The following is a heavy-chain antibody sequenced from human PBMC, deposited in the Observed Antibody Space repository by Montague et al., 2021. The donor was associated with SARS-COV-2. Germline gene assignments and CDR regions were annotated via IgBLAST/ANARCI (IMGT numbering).Heavy chain of an antibody. D-gene: IGHD3-22*01. V-gene: IGHV4-39*07. CDR3: ARAMIVVTRDAFDI. CDR2: IHYSGST. J-gene: IGHJ3*02. Sequence: SETLSLTCTVSGGSVNSGSYSWDWIRQPPGKGLEWIGSIHYSGSTSYNPSLKSRVTISIDTSKNQFSLKLSSVTAADTAVYYCARAMIVVTRDAFDIWGRGTKVIAST. CDR1: GGSVNSGSYS.